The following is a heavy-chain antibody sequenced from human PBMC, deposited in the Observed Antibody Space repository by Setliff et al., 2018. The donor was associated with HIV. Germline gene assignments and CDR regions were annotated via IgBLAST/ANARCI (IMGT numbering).Heavy chain of an antibody. D-gene: IGHD3-10*01. Sequence: LRLSCAASGFIFSDHYMDWVRQAPGKGLEWVGRIRNKAKSYTTESAASVKGRFTISRDDSKNSLYLQMNSLKTEDTAVYYCARDQLAMVRRNGMDVWGQGTTVTVSS. CDR2: IRNKAKSYTT. CDR3: ARDQLAMVRRNGMDV. J-gene: IGHJ6*02. CDR1: GFIFSDHY. V-gene: IGHV3-72*01.